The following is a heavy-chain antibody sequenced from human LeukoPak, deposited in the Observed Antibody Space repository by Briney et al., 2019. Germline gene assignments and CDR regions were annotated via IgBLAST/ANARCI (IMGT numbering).Heavy chain of an antibody. V-gene: IGHV4-61*05. CDR1: GGSISSSSYS. D-gene: IGHD3-22*01. Sequence: PSETLSLTCTVSGGSISSSSYSWGWIRQPPGKGLEWIGYIYYRGSTNYNPSLKSRVTISVDTSKNQFSLKLSSVTAADTAVYYCARHADSSGYYYYFDYWGQGTLVTVSS. CDR2: IYYRGST. J-gene: IGHJ4*02. CDR3: ARHADSSGYYYYFDY.